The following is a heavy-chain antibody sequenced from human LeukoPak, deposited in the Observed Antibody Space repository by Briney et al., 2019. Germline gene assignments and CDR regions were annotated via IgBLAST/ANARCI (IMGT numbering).Heavy chain of an antibody. V-gene: IGHV3-23*01. Sequence: GGSLRLSCAASGFTFSSYAMSWVRQAPGKGLEWVSAISGSGGSTYYANSVKGRFTISRDNSKNTLYLQMNSLRAEDTAVYYCARGPFYDSSGSHHWGQGTMVTVSS. J-gene: IGHJ3*01. CDR2: ISGSGGST. CDR1: GFTFSSYA. CDR3: ARGPFYDSSGSHH. D-gene: IGHD3-22*01.